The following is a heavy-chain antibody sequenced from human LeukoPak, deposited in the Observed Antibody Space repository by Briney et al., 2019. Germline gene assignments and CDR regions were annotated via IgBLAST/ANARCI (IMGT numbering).Heavy chain of an antibody. D-gene: IGHD5-18*01. Sequence: GASVKASCKVSGYTLTELSMHWVRQAPGKGLEWMGGFDPEDGETIYAQKFQGRVTMTEDTSTDTAYMELSSLRSEDTAVYYCATDLRGVDTAMEPTGWGQGTLVTVSS. CDR1: GYTLTELS. CDR2: FDPEDGET. V-gene: IGHV1-24*01. J-gene: IGHJ4*02. CDR3: ATDLRGVDTAMEPTG.